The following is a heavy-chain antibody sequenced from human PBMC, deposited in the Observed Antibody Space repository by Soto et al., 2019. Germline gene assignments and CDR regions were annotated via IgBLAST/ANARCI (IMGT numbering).Heavy chain of an antibody. Sequence: SETLSLTCTVSGGSISSSSYYWGWIRQPPGKGLEWIGSIYYSGNTYYNPSLRSRVTMSRDTSKNQFSLKLRSVTAADTAEYNGARHSRISISGVVIVYWFDPWGQGTLVTVSS. CDR2: IYYSGNT. V-gene: IGHV4-39*01. CDR1: GGSISSSSYY. J-gene: IGHJ5*02. D-gene: IGHD3-3*01. CDR3: ARHSRISISGVVIVYWFDP.